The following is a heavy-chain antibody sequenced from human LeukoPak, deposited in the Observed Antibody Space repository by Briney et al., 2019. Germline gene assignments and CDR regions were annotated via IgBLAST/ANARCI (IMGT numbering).Heavy chain of an antibody. CDR3: ARHRRDGYRERFDY. CDR2: IYDSGST. J-gene: IGHJ4*02. Sequence: PSETLSLTCTASGGSIRSSYYYWGWIRQPPGKGLEWIGSIYDSGSTYYNPSLKSRVTISVDTSKNQFSLKLSSVTAADTAVYYCARHRRDGYRERFDYWGQGTLVTVSS. CDR1: GGSIRSSYYY. D-gene: IGHD5-24*01. V-gene: IGHV4-39*01.